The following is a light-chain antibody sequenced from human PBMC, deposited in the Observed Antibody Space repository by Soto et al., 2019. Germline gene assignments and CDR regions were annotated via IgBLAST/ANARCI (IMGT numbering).Light chain of an antibody. CDR3: LLSYSGARSVV. Sequence: QAVVTQEPSLTVSPGGTVTLTCGSSTGAVTSGHYPYWFQQKPGQAPRTLIYDTSNKHSWTPARFSGSLLGVKAALTLSGAQPEDEAEYYCLLSYSGARSVVFGGGTKLTVL. V-gene: IGLV7-46*01. CDR1: TGAVTSGHY. J-gene: IGLJ2*01. CDR2: DTS.